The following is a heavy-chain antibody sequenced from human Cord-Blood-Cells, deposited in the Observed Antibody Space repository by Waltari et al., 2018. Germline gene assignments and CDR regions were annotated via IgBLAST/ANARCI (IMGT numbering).Heavy chain of an antibody. CDR3: ARIAGNIVVVPAAYNWFDP. D-gene: IGHD2-2*01. CDR2: IIPIFGTA. J-gene: IGHJ5*02. CDR1: GGTFSSYA. V-gene: IGHV1-69*01. Sequence: QVQLVQSGAEVKKPGSSVKVSCKASGGTFSSYAISWVRQAPGQGLEWMGGIIPIFGTANYAQKFQGRVTITADESTSTAYMELSSLRSEDTAVYYCARIAGNIVVVPAAYNWFDPWGQGTLVTVSS.